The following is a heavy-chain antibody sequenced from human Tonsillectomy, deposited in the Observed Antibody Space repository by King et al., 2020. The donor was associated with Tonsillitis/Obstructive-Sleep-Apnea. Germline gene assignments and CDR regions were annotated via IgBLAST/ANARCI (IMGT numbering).Heavy chain of an antibody. D-gene: IGHD4-17*01. CDR1: GYTFTSYY. J-gene: IGHJ3*02. CDR2: INTSVGST. Sequence: VQLVESGAEVKKPGASVKVSCKASGYTFTSYYMHWVRQAPGQGLEWLGIINTSVGSTSYAQKFQGRVTMTRDTSTSTVHIELRSLGSEDTALYDCARDRQSDCGVTLDAFDIWGHGTMVTVSS. V-gene: IGHV1-46*01. CDR3: ARDRQSDCGVTLDAFDI.